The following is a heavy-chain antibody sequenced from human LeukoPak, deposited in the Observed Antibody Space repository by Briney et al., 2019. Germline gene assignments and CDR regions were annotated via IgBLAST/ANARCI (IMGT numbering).Heavy chain of an antibody. D-gene: IGHD1-26*01. CDR3: AKDRHLRGSGSRYYFDY. V-gene: IGHV3-30*18. CDR2: ISYDGSNK. J-gene: IGHJ4*02. CDR1: GFTFSSYG. Sequence: GGSLRLSCAASGFTFSSYGLHWVRQAPGKGLEWVAVISYDGSNKYYADSVKGRFTISRDNSKNTLYLQMTSLRAEDTAVYYCAKDRHLRGSGSRYYFDYWGQGTLVTVS.